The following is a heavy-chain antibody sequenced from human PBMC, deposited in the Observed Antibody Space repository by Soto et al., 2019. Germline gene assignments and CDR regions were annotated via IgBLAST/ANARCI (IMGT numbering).Heavy chain of an antibody. CDR1: GFTFSSYG. J-gene: IGHJ4*02. CDR3: ATVFDY. Sequence: PGGSLRLSCAASGFTFSSYGMHWVRQAPGEGLVWVSGIGGEGSDKSYADSVKGRFTISRDDAKNTLYLQMDSLRAEDTAVYFCATVFDYWGQGALVTVSS. CDR2: IGGEGSDK. V-gene: IGHV3-74*01.